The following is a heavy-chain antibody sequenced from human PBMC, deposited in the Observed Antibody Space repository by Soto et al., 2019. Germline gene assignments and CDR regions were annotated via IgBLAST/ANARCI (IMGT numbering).Heavy chain of an antibody. CDR1: DASISSYY. V-gene: IGHV4-4*07. J-gene: IGHJ4*02. Sequence: LSLTCIVSDASISSYYWSWIRQPAGKGLEWIGRIYTSGSTNYNPSLKSRVTMSVDTSKNQFSLKLSSVTAADTAVYYCASSVTGYVDYWGQGTLVTVSS. D-gene: IGHD3-9*01. CDR3: ASSVTGYVDY. CDR2: IYTSGST.